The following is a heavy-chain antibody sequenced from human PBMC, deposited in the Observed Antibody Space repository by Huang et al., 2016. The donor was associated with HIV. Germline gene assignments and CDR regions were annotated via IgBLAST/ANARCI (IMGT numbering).Heavy chain of an antibody. J-gene: IGHJ4*02. CDR3: ARGDYYDSSGYHPGYFDY. CDR2: IRNDGMKK. CDR1: GFILSNYG. V-gene: IGHV3-33*04. Sequence: VQLIESGGGVVQPGKSLRLSCATSGFILSNYGMHWVRQAPGKGLKWVALIRNDGMKKNYADSVRGRFTVGRDNGNNTLCRQMRSLGVDDTAVYYCARGDYYDSSGYHPGYFDYWGQGILVTVSS. D-gene: IGHD3-22*01.